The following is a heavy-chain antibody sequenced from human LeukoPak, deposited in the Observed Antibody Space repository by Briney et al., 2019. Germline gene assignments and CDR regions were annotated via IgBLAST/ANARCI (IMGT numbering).Heavy chain of an antibody. J-gene: IGHJ3*02. CDR3: ARGNSGYDYAFDI. CDR1: GGSIRSYY. CDR2: IYYSGST. V-gene: IGHV4-59*01. D-gene: IGHD5-12*01. Sequence: SETLSLTCTVSGGSIRSYYWSWVRQPPGKRLEWIGFIYYSGSTNYNPSLKSRVIISVDTSKNQISLKLSSVTAADTAVYYCARGNSGYDYAFDIWGQGTMVSVSS.